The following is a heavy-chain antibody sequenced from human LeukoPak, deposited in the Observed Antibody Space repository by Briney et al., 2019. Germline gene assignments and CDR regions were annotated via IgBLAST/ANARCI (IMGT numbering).Heavy chain of an antibody. J-gene: IGHJ4*02. CDR1: GFTFSSYS. Sequence: GGSLRLSWAASGFTFSSYSMNWVRQAPGKGLEWVSSISSSSSYIYYADSEKGRFTISRDNAKNSLYLQMNSLRAEDTAVYYCARDRWQLAQDFDYWGQGTLVTVSS. D-gene: IGHD6-6*01. CDR2: ISSSSSYI. V-gene: IGHV3-21*01. CDR3: ARDRWQLAQDFDY.